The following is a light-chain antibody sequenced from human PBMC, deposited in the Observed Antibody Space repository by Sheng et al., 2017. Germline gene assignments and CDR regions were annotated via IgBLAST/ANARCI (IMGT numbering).Light chain of an antibody. V-gene: IGLV1-40*01. CDR2: VTG. J-gene: IGLJ3*02. CDR3: QSYDRTLSWV. Sequence: QLVLTQPPSVSGAPGQTVTISCTGSSSNIGEGYDVHWYQQLPGTTPSSSSMVTGIGPQGSRDRFSGSKSGTSASLAITGLRAEDEADYYCQSYDRTLSWVFGGGTKVTVL. CDR1: SSNIGEGYD.